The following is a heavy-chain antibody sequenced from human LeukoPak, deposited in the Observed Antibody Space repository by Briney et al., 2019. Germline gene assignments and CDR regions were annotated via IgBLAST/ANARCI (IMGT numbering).Heavy chain of an antibody. Sequence: GGSLRLSCASSGFTFSSYSMNWVRQAPGKGLEWVSSISSSSSYIYYADSVKGRFTISRDNAKNSLYLQMNSLRAEDTAVYYCARESESSGSTFFDYWGQGTLVTVSS. CDR1: GFTFSSYS. CDR2: ISSSSSYI. V-gene: IGHV3-21*01. CDR3: ARESESSGSTFFDY. J-gene: IGHJ4*02. D-gene: IGHD6-19*01.